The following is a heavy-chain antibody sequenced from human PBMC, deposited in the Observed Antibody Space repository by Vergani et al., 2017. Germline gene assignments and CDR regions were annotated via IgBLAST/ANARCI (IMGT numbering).Heavy chain of an antibody. D-gene: IGHD3-9*01. V-gene: IGHV1-46*03. CDR2: INPSGGHT. J-gene: IGHJ4*02. CDR1: GYTFSNYY. CDR3: ARGDYGILTGYRY. Sequence: QVQVVQSGAEVKKSGASVKVSCKTSGYTFSNYYMHWVRQAPGQGLEWMGIINPSGGHTNYAQKFQGRVTMTRDTSTSTAYMELSSLRSEETAIYYCARGDYGILTGYRYWRQGTLVTVSA.